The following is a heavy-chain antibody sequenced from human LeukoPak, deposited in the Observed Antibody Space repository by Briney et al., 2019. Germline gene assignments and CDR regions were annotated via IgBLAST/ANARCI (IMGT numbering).Heavy chain of an antibody. Sequence: ASVKVSCKASGGTFASSGIGWVRLAPGQGLEWLGWIRTYNGDTEYAEKFQGRVTMSTDTPTTMAYMELTSLRSDDTAVYYCARTLTTESYYFDYWGQGTLVTVSS. CDR1: GGTFASSG. J-gene: IGHJ4*02. V-gene: IGHV1-18*01. D-gene: IGHD4-11*01. CDR3: ARTLTTESYYFDY. CDR2: IRTYNGDT.